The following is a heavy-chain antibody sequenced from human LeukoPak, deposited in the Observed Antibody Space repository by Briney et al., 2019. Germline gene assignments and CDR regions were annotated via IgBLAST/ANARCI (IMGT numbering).Heavy chain of an antibody. CDR3: ARSERWLHPGDAFDI. CDR1: GGSISDYY. Sequence: SETLSLTCTVSGGSISDYYWSWIRQPAGKGLEWIGRIYTSGSTNYNPSLKSRVTMSVDTSKNQFSLKLTSVIAADTAVYYCARSERWLHPGDAFDIWGQGTMVTVSS. J-gene: IGHJ3*02. V-gene: IGHV4-4*07. D-gene: IGHD5-24*01. CDR2: IYTSGST.